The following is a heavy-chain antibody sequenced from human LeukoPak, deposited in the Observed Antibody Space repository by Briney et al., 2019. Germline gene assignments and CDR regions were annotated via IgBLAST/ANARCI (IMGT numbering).Heavy chain of an antibody. D-gene: IGHD3-22*01. J-gene: IGHJ4*02. CDR3: ASRLDYYDSSGPLDY. V-gene: IGHV4-59*08. Sequence: KSSETLSLTCTVSGGSISSYYWSWIRQPPGKGLEWIGYIYYSGSTNYNPSLKSRVTISVDTSKNQFSLKLSSVTAADTAVYYCASRLDYYDSSGPLDYWGQGTLVTVSS. CDR2: IYYSGST. CDR1: GGSISSYY.